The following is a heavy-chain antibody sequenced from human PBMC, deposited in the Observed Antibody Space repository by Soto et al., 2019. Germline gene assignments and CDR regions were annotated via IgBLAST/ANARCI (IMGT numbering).Heavy chain of an antibody. V-gene: IGHV4-39*01. CDR2: IYYSGST. J-gene: IGHJ3*02. D-gene: IGHD3-10*01. CDR3: ATGVRGVILDAFDI. Sequence: SETLSLTCTVSGGSISSSSYYWGWIRQPPGKGLEWIGSIYYSGSTYYNPSLKSRVTISVDTSKNQFSLKLSSVTAADTAVYYCATGVRGVILDAFDIWGQGTMVTVSS. CDR1: GGSISSSSYY.